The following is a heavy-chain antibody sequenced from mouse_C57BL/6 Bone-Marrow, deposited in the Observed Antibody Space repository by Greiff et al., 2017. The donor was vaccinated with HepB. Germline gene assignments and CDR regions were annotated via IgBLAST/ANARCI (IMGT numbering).Heavy chain of an antibody. CDR2: INPGSGGT. CDR3: AREEGDSNCDAMDY. Sequence: VQLQQSGAELVRPGTSVKVSCKASGYAFTNYLIEWVKQRPGQGLEWIGVINPGSGGTNYNEKFKGKATLTAAKSSSTAYMQLSSLTSEDSAVYFYAREEGDSNCDAMDYWGQGTTVTVSS. CDR1: GYAFTNYL. D-gene: IGHD2-5*01. V-gene: IGHV1-54*01. J-gene: IGHJ4*01.